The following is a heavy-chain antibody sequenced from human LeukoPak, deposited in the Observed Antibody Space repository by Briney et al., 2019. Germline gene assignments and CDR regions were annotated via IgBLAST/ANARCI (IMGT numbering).Heavy chain of an antibody. CDR1: GYTFTSYG. J-gene: IGHJ4*02. Sequence: GASVKVSCKASGYTFTSYGISWVRQAPGQGLEWMGWISAYNGNTNYAQKLQGRVTVTTDTSTSTAYMELRSLRSDDTAVYYCARAAPFRYCSSTSCLQFDYWGQGTLVTVSS. CDR3: ARAAPFRYCSSTSCLQFDY. CDR2: ISAYNGNT. V-gene: IGHV1-18*01. D-gene: IGHD2-2*01.